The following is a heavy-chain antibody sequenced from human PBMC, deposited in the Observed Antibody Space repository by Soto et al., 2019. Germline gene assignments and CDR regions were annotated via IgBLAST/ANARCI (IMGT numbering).Heavy chain of an antibody. D-gene: IGHD3-16*01. J-gene: IGHJ4*02. CDR1: EYTFTDYF. CDR2: INLGGTTT. Sequence: QVQLVQSGAEVKKPGASVKLSCQASEYTFTDYFIHWVRQAPGQGLEWMGLINLGGTTTTYAQKLQDRLTIIRDSSTRTAYMELSSLRSEDTAVYHCIGEEWGMRYFDDWGQGTLVSVSS. V-gene: IGHV1-46*03. CDR3: IGEEWGMRYFDD.